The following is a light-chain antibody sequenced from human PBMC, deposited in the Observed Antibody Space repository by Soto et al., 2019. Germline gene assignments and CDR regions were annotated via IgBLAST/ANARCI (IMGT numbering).Light chain of an antibody. Sequence: PMTHSPSSLSASVRARVTITCRASQSISTYLSWYQQRPGKAPHLLIFAASSLQSGVPSRFSGRRSGTEFTLNISSLQPADVGAYYCQQSYSTAWTFGQGTKVDIK. J-gene: IGKJ1*01. CDR1: QSISTY. CDR2: AAS. V-gene: IGKV1-39*01. CDR3: QQSYSTAWT.